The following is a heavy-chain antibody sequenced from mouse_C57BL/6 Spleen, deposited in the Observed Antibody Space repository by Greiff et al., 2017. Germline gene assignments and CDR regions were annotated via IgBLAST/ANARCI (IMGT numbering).Heavy chain of an antibody. D-gene: IGHD1-1*01. CDR2: INPNNGGT. Sequence: EVQLQQSGPELVKPGASVKIPCKASGYTFTDYNMDWVKQSHGKSLEWIGDINPNNGGTIYNHKFKGKATLTVDKSSSTAYMELRSLTSEDTAGYYCARSAVRRRCAYWGQGTLVTVSA. CDR1: GYTFTDYN. J-gene: IGHJ3*01. V-gene: IGHV1-18*01. CDR3: ARSAVRRRCAY.